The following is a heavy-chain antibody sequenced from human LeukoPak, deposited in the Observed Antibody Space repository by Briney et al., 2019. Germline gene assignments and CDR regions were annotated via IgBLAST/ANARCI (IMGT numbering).Heavy chain of an antibody. CDR2: IYYSGST. J-gene: IGHJ5*02. Sequence: SETLSLTCTVSGGSISSYYWSWSRQPPGKGLEWIGYIYYSGSTNYNPSLKSRVTISVDTSKNQFSLKLSSVTAADTAVYYCARGSSGWDTFNPWGQGTLVTVSS. CDR1: GGSISSYY. D-gene: IGHD6-19*01. CDR3: ARGSSGWDTFNP. V-gene: IGHV4-59*01.